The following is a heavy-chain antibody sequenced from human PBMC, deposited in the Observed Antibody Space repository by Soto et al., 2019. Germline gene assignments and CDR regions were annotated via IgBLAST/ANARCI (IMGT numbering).Heavy chain of an antibody. J-gene: IGHJ2*01. CDR1: GYTFTSYA. CDR3: ARGGSLYWYFDL. V-gene: IGHV1-3*01. Sequence: GASVKASCKASGYTFTSYARHWVRQAPGQRLEGMGWINAGNGNTKYSQKFQGRVTITRDTSASTAYMELSSLRSEDTAVYYCARGGSLYWYFDLWGRGTLVTVSS. CDR2: INAGNGNT. D-gene: IGHD1-26*01.